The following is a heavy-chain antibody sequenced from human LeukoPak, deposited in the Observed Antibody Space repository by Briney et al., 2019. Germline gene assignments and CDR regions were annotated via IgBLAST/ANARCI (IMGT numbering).Heavy chain of an antibody. CDR2: ISSSSSYI. D-gene: IGHD4-17*01. CDR3: ARDLLGTVTTFHAFDT. V-gene: IGHV3-21*01. CDR1: GFTFSSYS. J-gene: IGHJ3*02. Sequence: GGSLRLSCAASGFTFSSYSVNWVRQAPGKRLEWVSSISSSSSYIYYADSVKGRFTISRDNAKNPLYLQMNSLRAEDTAVYYCARDLLGTVTTFHAFDTWGQGTMVTVSS.